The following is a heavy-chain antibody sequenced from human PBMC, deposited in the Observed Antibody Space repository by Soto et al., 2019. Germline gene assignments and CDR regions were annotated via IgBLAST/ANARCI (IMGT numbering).Heavy chain of an antibody. CDR3: ARLDSTGYGDYFDY. CDR1: GGSISSSSYY. D-gene: IGHD4-17*01. J-gene: IGHJ4*02. V-gene: IGHV4-39*01. CDR2: IYYSGST. Sequence: LSLTCTVSGGSISSSSYYWGWIRQPPGKGLEWIGSIYYSGSTYYNPSLKSRVTISVNTSKNQFSLKLSSVTAADTAVYYCARLDSTGYGDYFDYWGQGTLVTVSS.